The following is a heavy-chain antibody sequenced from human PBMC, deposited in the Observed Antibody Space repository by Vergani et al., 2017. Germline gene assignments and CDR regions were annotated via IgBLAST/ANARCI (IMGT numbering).Heavy chain of an antibody. V-gene: IGHV3-74*03. Sequence: EVQLVESGGGFFQPGGSLRLSCSASGFSFNSYWMHWVRQVPGKGLLWVSRIKSDGSITAYADSVKGRFTISRDNAQNTLYLQMNSLKTEDTAVYYCATLPLQTQQQVTSWGQGTLVTVSS. CDR3: ATLPLQTQQQVTS. CDR1: GFSFNSYW. D-gene: IGHD6-13*01. CDR2: IKSDGSIT. J-gene: IGHJ5*02.